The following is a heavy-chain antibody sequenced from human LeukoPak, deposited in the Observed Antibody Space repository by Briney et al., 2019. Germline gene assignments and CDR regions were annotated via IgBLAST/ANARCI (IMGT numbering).Heavy chain of an antibody. CDR3: ANINGGKWLVGKPEVVHY. D-gene: IGHD6-19*01. Sequence: GGSLRLSCAASGFTFSTYGMHWVRQAPGKGLEWVAFIRYDGSNKYYADSVKGRFTISRDNSKNTLYLQMNSLRAEDTAVYYCANINGGKWLVGKPEVVHYWGQGTLVTVSS. V-gene: IGHV3-30*02. CDR2: IRYDGSNK. J-gene: IGHJ4*02. CDR1: GFTFSTYG.